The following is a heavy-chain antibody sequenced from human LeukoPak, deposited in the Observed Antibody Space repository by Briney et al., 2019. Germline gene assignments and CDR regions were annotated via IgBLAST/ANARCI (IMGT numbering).Heavy chain of an antibody. CDR3: AKGTMDGGQYYYDTS. V-gene: IGHV3-23*01. CDR1: GFTFSTYA. Sequence: PGGSLRLSCAASGFTFSTYAMSWIRQAPGKGLEWVSAISYSSGVTYYADSVKGRFTISRDNSRNTLYLQMISLRAEDTAVYYCAKGTMDGGQYYYDTSGGQGALVTVSS. CDR2: ISYSSGVT. J-gene: IGHJ4*02. D-gene: IGHD3-22*01.